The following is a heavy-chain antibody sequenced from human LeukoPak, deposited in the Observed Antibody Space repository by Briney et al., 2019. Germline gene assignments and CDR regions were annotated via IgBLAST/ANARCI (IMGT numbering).Heavy chain of an antibody. CDR2: INPNSGGT. CDR1: GYTFTGYY. V-gene: IGHV1-2*02. Sequence: GASVKVSCKASGYTFTGYYMHWVRQAPGQGLEWMEWINPNSGGTNYAQKFQGRVTMTRDTSISTAYMELSRLRSDDTAVYYCARGSSSWYSDEENSTFDYWGQGTLVTVSS. D-gene: IGHD6-13*01. J-gene: IGHJ4*02. CDR3: ARGSSSWYSDEENSTFDY.